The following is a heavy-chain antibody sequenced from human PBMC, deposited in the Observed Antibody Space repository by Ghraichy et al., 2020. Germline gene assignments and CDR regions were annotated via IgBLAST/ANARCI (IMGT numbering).Heavy chain of an antibody. CDR3: ARIKESSSWFQLAYYFDY. J-gene: IGHJ4*02. CDR2: IFSNDEK. Sequence: SGPTLVKPTETLTLTCTVSGFSLSNARMGVSWIRQPPGKALEWLAHIFSNDEKSYSTSLKSRLTISKDTSKSQVVLTMTNMDPVDTATYYCARIKESSSWFQLAYYFDYWGQGTPVTVSS. CDR1: GFSLSNARMG. V-gene: IGHV2-26*01. D-gene: IGHD6-13*01.